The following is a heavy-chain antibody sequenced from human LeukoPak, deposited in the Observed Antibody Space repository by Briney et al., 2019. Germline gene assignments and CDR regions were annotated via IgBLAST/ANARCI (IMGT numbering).Heavy chain of an antibody. V-gene: IGHV3-23*01. D-gene: IGHD1-26*01. J-gene: IGHJ5*02. CDR3: ARDSQTPWEQLFFDWFDA. CDR2: ISGSGVST. Sequence: GGSLRLSCAASGFTFSSYVMSWVRQAPGKGLEWVSAISGSGVSTYYADSVKGRFTISRDNSKNTLYLQMNSLRAEDTAVYYCARDSQTPWEQLFFDWFDAWGQGTLVTVSS. CDR1: GFTFSSYV.